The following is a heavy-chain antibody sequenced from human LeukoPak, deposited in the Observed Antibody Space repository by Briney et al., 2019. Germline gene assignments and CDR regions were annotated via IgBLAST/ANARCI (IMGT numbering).Heavy chain of an antibody. CDR3: ARAGGTIGTFDY. CDR1: GFTFSSYS. D-gene: IGHD3-16*01. V-gene: IGHV3-21*01. CDR2: ISSSSSYI. Sequence: GGSLRLSCAASGFTFSSYSMNWVRQAPGKGLEWVSSISSSSSYIYYADSVKGRFTISRDNAKNSLYLQMNSLRAEDTAVYYCARAGGTIGTFDYWGQGTLVTVSS. J-gene: IGHJ4*02.